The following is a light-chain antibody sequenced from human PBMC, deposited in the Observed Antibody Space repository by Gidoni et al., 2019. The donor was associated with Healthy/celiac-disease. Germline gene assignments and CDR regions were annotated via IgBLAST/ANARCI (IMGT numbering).Light chain of an antibody. J-gene: IGKJ2*01. V-gene: IGKV3-15*01. CDR3: QQYNNWPPGT. CDR2: GAS. Sequence: EIVMTQSPATLSVSPGERATLSGRSSQSVSSNLAWYQQKPGQDPRRLIYGASTRATGIPARFSGSGSGTEFTLTISSLQAEDFAVYDCQQYNNWPPGTFXQXTKLEIK. CDR1: QSVSSN.